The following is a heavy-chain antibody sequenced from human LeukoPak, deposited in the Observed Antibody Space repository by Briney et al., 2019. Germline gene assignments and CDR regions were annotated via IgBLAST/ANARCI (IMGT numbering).Heavy chain of an antibody. CDR3: AKRRDGYAATDY. D-gene: IGHD5-24*01. CDR1: GFTFSSYA. Sequence: GGSLRLSCAASGFTFSSYAMSWVRQAPGKGLEWVSAITGSGGSTYYADSVKGRFTTSRDNSKNTLYLQMNSLRAEDTAVYYCAKRRDGYAATDYWGQGTLVTVSS. CDR2: ITGSGGST. J-gene: IGHJ4*02. V-gene: IGHV3-23*01.